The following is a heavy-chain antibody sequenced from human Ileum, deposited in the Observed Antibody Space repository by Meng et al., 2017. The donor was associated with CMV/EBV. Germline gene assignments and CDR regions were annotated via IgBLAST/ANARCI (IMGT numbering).Heavy chain of an antibody. CDR3: ARKFLGYCSSTSCYTDYYYGMDV. CDR2: ISAYNGNT. J-gene: IGHJ6*02. V-gene: IGHV1-18*01. Sequence: ASVKVSCKASGYNFTSYGISWVRQAPGQGLEWMGWISAYNGNTNYAQKLQGRVTMTTDTSTSTAYMELRSLRSDDTAVYYCARKFLGYCSSTSCYTDYYYGMDVWGQGTTVTVSS. D-gene: IGHD2-2*02. CDR1: GYNFTSYG.